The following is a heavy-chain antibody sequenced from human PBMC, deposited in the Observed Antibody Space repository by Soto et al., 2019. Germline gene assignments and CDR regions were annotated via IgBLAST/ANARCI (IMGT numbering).Heavy chain of an antibody. J-gene: IGHJ4*02. CDR3: ARLEGLATISYYFDF. CDR1: GGSISTRSSY. Sequence: SDTLSLTCTVSGGSISTRSSYWGWIRQPPGKGLEWIGSIYYSGNTYYNPSLKSRVTISIDKSKSQFSLNLNSVTAADSAVYFCARLEGLATISYYFDFWGQGALVTVSS. V-gene: IGHV4-39*01. D-gene: IGHD3-9*01. CDR2: IYYSGNT.